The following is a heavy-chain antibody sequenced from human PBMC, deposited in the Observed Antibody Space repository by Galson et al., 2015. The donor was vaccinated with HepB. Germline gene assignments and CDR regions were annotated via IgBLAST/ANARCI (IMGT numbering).Heavy chain of an antibody. V-gene: IGHV3-30*18. J-gene: IGHJ4*02. CDR3: AKEGVAAAGTVVGNFDY. D-gene: IGHD6-13*01. CDR2: ISYDGSNK. CDR1: GFTFSSYG. Sequence: SLRLSCAASGFTFSSYGMHWVRQAPGKGLEWVAVISYDGSNKYYADSVKGRFTISRDNPKNTLYLQMNSLRAEDTAVYYCAKEGVAAAGTVVGNFDYWGQGTLVTVSS.